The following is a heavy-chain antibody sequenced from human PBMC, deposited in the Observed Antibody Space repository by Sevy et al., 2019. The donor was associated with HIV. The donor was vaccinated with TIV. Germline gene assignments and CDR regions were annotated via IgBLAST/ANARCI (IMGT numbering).Heavy chain of an antibody. CDR2: VNH. CDR3: ARGVEGVVPSPIIGLGPWAKYWSFDL. CDR1: GGSFSGFS. D-gene: IGHD2-2*02. J-gene: IGHJ2*01. Sequence: SETLTLTCAVSGGSFSGFSWNWIRQPPGKGLEWIGEVNHYNPSLKSRATISLDTSKNQFSLKLHSVTAADTALYFCARGVEGVVPSPIIGLGPWAKYWSFDLWGRGTLVTVSS. V-gene: IGHV4-34*01.